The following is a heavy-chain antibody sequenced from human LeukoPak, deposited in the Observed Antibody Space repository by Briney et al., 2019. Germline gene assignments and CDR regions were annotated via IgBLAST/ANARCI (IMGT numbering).Heavy chain of an antibody. Sequence: PSQTLSLTCAVSGGSISSGGYSWSWIRQPPGKGLEWIGYIYHSGSTYYNPSLKSRVTISVDRSKNQFSLKLSSVTAADTAVYYCARFAHDYYGSGSYYDYYYGMDVLGQGTTVTVSS. V-gene: IGHV4-30-2*01. CDR2: IYHSGST. D-gene: IGHD3-10*01. CDR1: GGSISSGGYS. J-gene: IGHJ6*02. CDR3: ARFAHDYYGSGSYYDYYYGMDV.